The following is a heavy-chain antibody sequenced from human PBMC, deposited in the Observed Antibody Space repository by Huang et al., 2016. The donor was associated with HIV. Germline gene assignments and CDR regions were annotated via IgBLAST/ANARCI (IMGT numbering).Heavy chain of an antibody. CDR1: GGSIRSSDYH. Sequence: QLLLQESGPGLVKPSEALALTCAVSGGSIRSSDYHWGWIRQPPGKGLGWIGSIYYKGSTHYSPSPKSRVTIAVDTSKNLFFLNLTSMTAADTAVYYCARHREGPVAYYSGWGSHLNYMDVWGRGRTVVVSS. J-gene: IGHJ6*03. V-gene: IGHV4-39*01. CDR3: ARHREGPVAYYSGWGSHLNYMDV. CDR2: IYYKGST. D-gene: IGHD3-10*01.